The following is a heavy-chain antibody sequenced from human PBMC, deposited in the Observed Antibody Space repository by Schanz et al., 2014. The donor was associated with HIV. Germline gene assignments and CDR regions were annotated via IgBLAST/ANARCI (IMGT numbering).Heavy chain of an antibody. J-gene: IGHJ6*02. CDR3: ARVLHLVLGNYGMDV. D-gene: IGHD6-13*01. Sequence: QVQLVQSEGEVKKPGSSVKVSCKASEGTFSASDIVWLRQAPGQGLECMGGILPRSGTTNYAQKWQDRVTMTADKSTSTIYMELNSLRSEDTAVYYCARVLHLVLGNYGMDVWGQGTTVTVSS. CDR2: ILPRSGTT. V-gene: IGHV1-69*06. CDR1: EGTFSASD.